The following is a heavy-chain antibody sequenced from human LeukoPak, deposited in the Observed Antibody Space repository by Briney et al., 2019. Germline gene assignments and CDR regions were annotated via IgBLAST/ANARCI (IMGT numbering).Heavy chain of an antibody. Sequence: AASVKVSCKSSGGPFDNYAINWVRQAPGQGLEWMGRIIPSLNRANYAQIRVTITADKSTATAYMELSKLRSDDTAVYYCARDFGRYSGYDFDFWGQGTLVTVSS. CDR2: IIPSLNRA. CDR3: ARDFGRYSGYDFDF. CDR1: GGPFDNYA. V-gene: IGHV1-69*04. J-gene: IGHJ4*02. D-gene: IGHD5-12*01.